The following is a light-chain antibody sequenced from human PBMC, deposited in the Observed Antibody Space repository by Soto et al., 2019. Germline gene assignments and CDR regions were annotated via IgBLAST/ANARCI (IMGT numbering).Light chain of an antibody. V-gene: IGKV3D-20*01. Sequence: EIVLAQSPATMSLSPGGRATLSCGSSERVSSSYVAWYQMKAGLAPRLLIHDASTRASGIPDRFRGSKSGTDFTLTIRGLEPEDAALYYCQQYGSSPITFGQGTRLEIK. J-gene: IGKJ5*01. CDR2: DAS. CDR1: ERVSSSY. CDR3: QQYGSSPIT.